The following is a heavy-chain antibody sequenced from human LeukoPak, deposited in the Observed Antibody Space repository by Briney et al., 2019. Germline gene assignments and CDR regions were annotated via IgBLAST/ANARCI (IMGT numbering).Heavy chain of an antibody. V-gene: IGHV4-30-2*01. CDR2: FYHSGST. D-gene: IGHD3-22*01. CDR1: GGSISSTGYS. CDR3: AGYQTSSGYRYHV. J-gene: IGHJ6*02. Sequence: PSETLSLTCAVSGGSISSTGYSWSWIRQPPGKGLEWIAYFYHSGSTYFNPSLKSRVTISVDKSKNQFSLKLSSVTAADTAVYYCAGYQTSSGYRYHVWGQGTTVTVSS.